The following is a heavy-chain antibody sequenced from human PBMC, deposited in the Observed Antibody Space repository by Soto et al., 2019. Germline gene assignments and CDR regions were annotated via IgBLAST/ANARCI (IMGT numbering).Heavy chain of an antibody. CDR2: IYYSGST. CDR1: GGSISSYY. CDR3: ARSGLGYCSGGSWLRGRCYYYMDV. V-gene: IGHV4-59*08. Sequence: PSETLSLTCTVSGGSISSYYWSWIRQPPGKGLEWIGYIYYSGSTNYNPSLKSRVTISVDTSKNQSSLKLSSVTAADTAVYYCARSGLGYCSGGSWLRGRCYYYMDVWGKGTTVTVSS. D-gene: IGHD2-15*01. J-gene: IGHJ6*03.